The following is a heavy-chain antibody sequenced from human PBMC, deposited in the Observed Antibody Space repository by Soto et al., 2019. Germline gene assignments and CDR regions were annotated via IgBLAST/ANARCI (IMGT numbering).Heavy chain of an antibody. Sequence: PGGSLRLSCVASGFSFSNYNMNWLRQAPGKGLEWVSYITDSSDTVHYADSVRGRFTISRDNAESSLYLQMNSLRDEDTAVYFCARDFGHGYYLDYWGRGTLVTVSS. D-gene: IGHD3-3*01. CDR2: ITDSSDTV. CDR3: ARDFGHGYYLDY. V-gene: IGHV3-48*02. J-gene: IGHJ4*02. CDR1: GFSFSNYN.